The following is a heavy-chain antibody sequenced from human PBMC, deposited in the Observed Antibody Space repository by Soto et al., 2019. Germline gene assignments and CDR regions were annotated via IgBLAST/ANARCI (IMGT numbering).Heavy chain of an antibody. CDR3: VRGYCTFSPCSGDFHF. J-gene: IGHJ1*01. D-gene: IGHD2-15*01. CDR2: IHPSGDT. V-gene: IGHV1-46*01. CDR1: GYKFTTYF. Sequence: GASVKVSCTASGYKFTTYFIHGVPQAPGQGLEWMGMIHPSGDTGYAQKVRGRFTMTIDTSTNTAYMELRNLTSEDTAVYFSVRGYCTFSPCSGDFHFWGQGTLVTVSS.